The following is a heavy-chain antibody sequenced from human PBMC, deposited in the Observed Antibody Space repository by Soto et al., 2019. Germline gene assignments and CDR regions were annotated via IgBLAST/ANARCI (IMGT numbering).Heavy chain of an antibody. CDR2: ISSSSCYT. J-gene: IGHJ4*02. CDR3: SGVYDFPSHFNY. CDR1: GFTFSTHS. V-gene: IGHV3-21*01. Sequence: GGSLRLSCKGYGFTFSTHSMNWVRQAPRRGLEWVSCISSSSCYTYYADSVRGRFTVSRDNGKNSLYLQMNILRAEDTAVYYCSGVYDFPSHFNYWCQGTLVTVFS. D-gene: IGHD5-12*01.